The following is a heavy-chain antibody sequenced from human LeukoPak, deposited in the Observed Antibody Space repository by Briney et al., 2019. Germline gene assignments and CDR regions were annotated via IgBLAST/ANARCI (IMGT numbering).Heavy chain of an antibody. CDR2: IKEDGSER. Sequence: GGSLRLSCEGSAFIFSGHWMNWVRQTPGKGLEWVASIKEDGSERQYVDSVKGRFSISRDNTKGSLFLQLNSLRAEDTAVYYCARDFARTGDYHHFDHWGQGTLVTVSS. V-gene: IGHV3-7*03. J-gene: IGHJ4*02. D-gene: IGHD7-27*01. CDR3: ARDFARTGDYHHFDH. CDR1: AFIFSGHW.